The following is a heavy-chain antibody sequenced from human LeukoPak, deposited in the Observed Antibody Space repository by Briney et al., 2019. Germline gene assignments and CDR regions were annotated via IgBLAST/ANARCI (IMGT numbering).Heavy chain of an antibody. CDR3: ARKPSGGYGDYGQLDY. CDR2: ISAYNGNT. J-gene: IGHJ4*02. D-gene: IGHD4-17*01. V-gene: IGHV1-18*01. Sequence: ASVKVSCKASGYTFTIYDISWVQQAPGQGLEWMGWISAYNGNTNFAQKLQGRVTMTTDTSTSTAYMELRSLRSDDTAVYYCARKPSGGYGDYGQLDYWGQGTLVTVSS. CDR1: GYTFTIYD.